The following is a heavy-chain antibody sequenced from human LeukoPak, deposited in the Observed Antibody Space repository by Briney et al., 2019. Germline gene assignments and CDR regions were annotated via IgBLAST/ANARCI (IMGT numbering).Heavy chain of an antibody. CDR2: VSGSGSTT. CDR1: GFTFSNYG. CDR3: ARSYNSGWPYYFDY. D-gene: IGHD6-19*01. V-gene: IGHV3-23*01. Sequence: GGSLRLSCAASGFTFSNYGMSWVRQAPGRGLEWVSTVSGSGSTTYYADSVKGRFTISRDNSKNTLYLQMNSLRAEDTAVYYCARSYNSGWPYYFDYGGQGTLVTVSS. J-gene: IGHJ4*02.